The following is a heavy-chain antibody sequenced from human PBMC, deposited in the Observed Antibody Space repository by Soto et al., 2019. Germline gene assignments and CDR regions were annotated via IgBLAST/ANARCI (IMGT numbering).Heavy chain of an antibody. CDR1: GFNFSSYG. Sequence: PWGSLRLSSAASGFNFSSYGMHCVRQAPGKGLEWVAVIWYDGSNKYYADSVKGRFTISRDNSKNTLYLQMNSLRAEDTAVYYCARDRYSYGYLGMDVWGQGTTVTVSS. CDR3: ARDRYSYGYLGMDV. V-gene: IGHV3-33*01. D-gene: IGHD5-18*01. CDR2: IWYDGSNK. J-gene: IGHJ6*02.